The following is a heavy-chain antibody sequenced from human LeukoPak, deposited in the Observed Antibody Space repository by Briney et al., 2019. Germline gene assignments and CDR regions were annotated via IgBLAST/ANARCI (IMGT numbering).Heavy chain of an antibody. D-gene: IGHD7-27*01. CDR3: ARDGELTGDKAFDY. J-gene: IGHJ4*02. CDR2: INPNSGGT. V-gene: IGHV1-2*02. Sequence: GASVKVSCKASGYTFTGYYMHWVRQAPGQGLEWMGWINPNSGGTNYAQKFQGRVTMTRDTSISTAYMELSRLRSDDTAVYYCARDGELTGDKAFDYWAREPWSPSPQ. CDR1: GYTFTGYY.